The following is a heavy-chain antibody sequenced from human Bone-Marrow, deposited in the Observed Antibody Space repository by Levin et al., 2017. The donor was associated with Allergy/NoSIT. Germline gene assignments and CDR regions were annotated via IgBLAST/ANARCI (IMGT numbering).Heavy chain of an antibody. CDR1: GYSISSDYY. J-gene: IGHJ4*02. CDR2: IYHSGST. CDR3: ARTLGYCSGDSCYFYFDY. Sequence: TAGGSLRLSCAVSGYSISSDYYWGWIRQPPGEGLEWIGNIYHSGSTYYNPSLKSRVTISVDTSKNQFSLKVTSVTAADTAVYYCARTLGYCSGDSCYFYFDYWGRGTLVTVSS. V-gene: IGHV4-38-2*01. D-gene: IGHD2-15*01.